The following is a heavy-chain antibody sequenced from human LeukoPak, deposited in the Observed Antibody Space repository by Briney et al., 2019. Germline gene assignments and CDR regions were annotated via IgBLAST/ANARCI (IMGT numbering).Heavy chain of an antibody. D-gene: IGHD3-22*01. CDR1: GYTFTSYG. Sequence: APVKVSCKASGYTFTSYGISWVRQAPGQGLEWMGWISAYNGNTNYAQKLQGRVTMTTDTSTSTAYMELRSLRSDDTAVYYCARDNSIRGYYDSSGYYGGSFLSYWGQGTLVTVSS. V-gene: IGHV1-18*01. CDR3: ARDNSIRGYYDSSGYYGGSFLSY. CDR2: ISAYNGNT. J-gene: IGHJ4*02.